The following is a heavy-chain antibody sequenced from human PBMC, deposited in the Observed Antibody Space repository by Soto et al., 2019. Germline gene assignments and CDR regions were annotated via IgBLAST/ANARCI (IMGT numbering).Heavy chain of an antibody. D-gene: IGHD3-3*02. J-gene: IGHJ5*02. CDR2: IYYSGST. V-gene: IGHV4-30-4*01. Sequence: PSETLSLTCTVSGGSISSGDYYWSWIRQPPGKGLEWIGYIYYSGSTYYNPSLKSRVTISVDTSKNQFSLKLSSVTAADTAVYYCARGGAFVYWFDPWGQGTLVTVPS. CDR3: ARGGAFVYWFDP. CDR1: GGSISSGDYY.